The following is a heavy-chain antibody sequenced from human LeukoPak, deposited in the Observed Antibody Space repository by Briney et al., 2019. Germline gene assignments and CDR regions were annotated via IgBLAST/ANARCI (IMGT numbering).Heavy chain of an antibody. D-gene: IGHD1/OR15-1a*01. J-gene: IGHJ4*02. Sequence: AGGSLRFSCAASGFPFNKYGMLWVRQAPGKGLDWLAVISYDGSEDYYADSVKGRFTISSDNSKNTLYLQMNSLRAEDTAVYYCVVHQTTYDPYYFDYWGQGTLVTVSS. CDR2: ISYDGSED. CDR3: VVHQTTYDPYYFDY. CDR1: GFPFNKYG. V-gene: IGHV3-30*03.